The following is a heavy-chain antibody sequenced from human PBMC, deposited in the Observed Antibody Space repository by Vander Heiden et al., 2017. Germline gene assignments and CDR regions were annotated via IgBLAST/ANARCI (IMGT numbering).Heavy chain of an antibody. CDR2: ISGRGGSS. D-gene: IGHD5-12*01. CDR3: ARESEVADFDY. Sequence: EVHLLDSGGGLVQPGGSLRLSCAASGFTFSSYAMSWVRQAPGKGLEWVSRISGRGGSSDYADSLKGRFTISRDNAKNTLYLQMNSLRADDTAVYYCARESEVADFDYWGQGTLVTVSS. V-gene: IGHV3-23*01. CDR1: GFTFSSYA. J-gene: IGHJ4*02.